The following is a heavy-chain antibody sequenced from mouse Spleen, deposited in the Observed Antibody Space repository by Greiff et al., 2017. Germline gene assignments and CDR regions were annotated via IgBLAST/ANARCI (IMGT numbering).Heavy chain of an antibody. Sequence: EVQGVESGGGLVKLGGSLKLSCAASGFTFSSYAMSWVRQTPEKRLEWVATISSGGGNTYYPDSVKGRFTISRDNAKNTLYLQMSSLKSEDTAMYYCARHDWDWYFDVWGAGTTVTVSS. D-gene: IGHD4-1*01. CDR2: ISSGGGNT. J-gene: IGHJ1*01. CDR3: ARHDWDWYFDV. V-gene: IGHV5-9-3*01. CDR1: GFTFSSYA.